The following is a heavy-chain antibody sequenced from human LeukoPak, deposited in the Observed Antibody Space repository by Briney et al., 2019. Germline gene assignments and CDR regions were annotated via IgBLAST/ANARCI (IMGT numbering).Heavy chain of an antibody. CDR2: ISYDGSNK. CDR3: ARATPMEVVGFSDWFDP. CDR1: GFTFSSYA. Sequence: GRSLRLSCAASGFTFSSYAMHWVRQAPGKGLEWAAVISYDGSNKYYADSVKGRFTISRDNSKNTLYLQMNSLRAEDTAVYYCARATPMEVVGFSDWFDPWGQGTLVTVSS. D-gene: IGHD2-15*01. V-gene: IGHV3-30-3*01. J-gene: IGHJ5*02.